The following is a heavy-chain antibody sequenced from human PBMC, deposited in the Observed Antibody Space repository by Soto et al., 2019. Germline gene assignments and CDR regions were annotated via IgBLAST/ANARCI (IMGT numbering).Heavy chain of an antibody. CDR3: TRYYYESSGYYVY. CDR1: GFNFANYA. D-gene: IGHD3-22*01. Sequence: PGGSLRLSCTGSGFNFANYALTWVRQAPGKGLEWVGFIRGETNGGTADYAASLKGRITISRDGSKSIAYLEINSLQTEDTAVYYCTRYYYESSGYYVYWGQGTLVTVSS. J-gene: IGHJ4*02. V-gene: IGHV3-49*04. CDR2: IRGETNGGTA.